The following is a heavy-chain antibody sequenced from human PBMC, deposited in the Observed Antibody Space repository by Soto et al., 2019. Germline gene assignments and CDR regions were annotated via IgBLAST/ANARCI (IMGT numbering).Heavy chain of an antibody. CDR3: ARDLAAADY. V-gene: IGHV1-46*04. J-gene: IGHJ4*02. CDR2: FNPMSGST. CDR1: GYIFINYY. D-gene: IGHD6-13*01. Sequence: ASVKVSCKTSGYIFINYYIHWVRQAPGQGLEWVALFNPMSGSTNYAQKLQGRVTVTSDTSTSTVYMELSSLISEDTAVYYCARDLAAADYSGQGTLVIVSS.